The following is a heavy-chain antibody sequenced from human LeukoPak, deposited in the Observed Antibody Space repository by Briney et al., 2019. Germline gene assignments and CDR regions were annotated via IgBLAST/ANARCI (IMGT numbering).Heavy chain of an antibody. V-gene: IGHV4-39*07. Sequence: SETLSLTCTVSGGSISSSNYYWGWIRQPPGKGLEWIGSIYYSGGTYYNPSPKSRVTLSVDTSNNQFSLKLSSVTAADTAVYYCARDSSWHAPGDYWGQGTLVTVSS. J-gene: IGHJ4*02. CDR2: IYYSGGT. CDR3: ARDSSWHAPGDY. CDR1: GGSISSSNYY.